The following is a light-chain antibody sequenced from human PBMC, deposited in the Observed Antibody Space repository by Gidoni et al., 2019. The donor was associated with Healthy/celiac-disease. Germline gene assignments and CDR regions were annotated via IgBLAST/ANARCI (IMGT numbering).Light chain of an antibody. CDR3: QQRSNRHT. Sequence: EIVLTQSPATLSLSPGERATLSCRASQSVSSYLAWYQQKPGQAPRLLIYDASNRATGIPARFSGSGSGTDFTLTISSLEPEDFAVYYCQQRSNRHTFXGXTKVXIK. V-gene: IGKV3-11*01. CDR1: QSVSSY. CDR2: DAS. J-gene: IGKJ4*01.